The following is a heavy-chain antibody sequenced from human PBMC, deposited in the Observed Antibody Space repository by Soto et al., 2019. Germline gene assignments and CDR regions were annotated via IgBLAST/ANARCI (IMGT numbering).Heavy chain of an antibody. J-gene: IGHJ5*02. Sequence: GGSLRLSCAASGFTFSSYEMNWVRQAPGKGLEWVSYISSSGSTIYYADSVKGRFTISRDNAKNSLYLQMNSLRAEDTAVYYCARGGRSIEGWLDRFDPWGQGTLVTVSS. CDR1: GFTFSSYE. CDR2: ISSSGSTI. V-gene: IGHV3-48*03. D-gene: IGHD1-26*01. CDR3: ARGGRSIEGWLDRFDP.